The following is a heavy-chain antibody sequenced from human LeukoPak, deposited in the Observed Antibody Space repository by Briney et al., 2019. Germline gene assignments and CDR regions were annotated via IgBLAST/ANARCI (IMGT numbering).Heavy chain of an antibody. CDR3: ARVKATVTSFDI. J-gene: IGHJ3*02. CDR1: GGSISSYY. V-gene: IGHV4-59*01. Sequence: SETLSLTCTVSGGSISSYYGSWIRQSPGKGLEWIANIYYTGTPYYNPSLQSRVTISVDMSKNQFSLKLSTVAAADTAVYYCARVKATVTSFDIWGQGTMVTVSS. D-gene: IGHD2/OR15-2a*01. CDR2: IYYTGTP.